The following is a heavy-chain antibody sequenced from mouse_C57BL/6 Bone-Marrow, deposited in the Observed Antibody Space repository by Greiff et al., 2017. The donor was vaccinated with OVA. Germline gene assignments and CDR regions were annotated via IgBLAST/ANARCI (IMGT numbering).Heavy chain of an antibody. J-gene: IGHJ3*01. CDR2: ISSGGSYT. V-gene: IGHV5-6*01. CDR1: GFTFSSYG. D-gene: IGHD2-4*01. CDR3: ARGDYDYDWFAY. Sequence: EVKLVESGGDLVKPGGSLKLSCAASGFTFSSYGMSWVRQTPDKRLEWVATISSGGSYTYYPDSVKGRFTISRDNAKNTLYLQMSSLKSEDTAMYYCARGDYDYDWFAYWDQGTLVTVSA.